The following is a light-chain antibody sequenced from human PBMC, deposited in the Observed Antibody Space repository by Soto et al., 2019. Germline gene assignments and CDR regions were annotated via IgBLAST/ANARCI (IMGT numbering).Light chain of an antibody. CDR3: QQRSSWPIT. CDR2: GAS. Sequence: EIVLKQSLGAVSLSKGERATLSCRASQSVSNNYLAWYQQKPGQAPRLLISGASRRATGIPARFSGSGSGTDFTLTISSLEPEDFAVYYCQQRSSWPITFGQGTLLE. J-gene: IGKJ5*01. V-gene: IGKV3D-20*02. CDR1: QSVSNNY.